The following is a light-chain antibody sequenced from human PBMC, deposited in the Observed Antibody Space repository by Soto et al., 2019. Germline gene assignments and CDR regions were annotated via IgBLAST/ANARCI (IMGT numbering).Light chain of an antibody. Sequence: EIVLTQSPGTLSLSPGERATLSCRASQSVGSSQLAWYQQKPGQAPRLVIYGASSRATDTPDRFSGSGSGTDFTLTISRLEPEDFAVYYWQQYGSSPRTFRQGTKVEIK. CDR1: QSVGSSQ. J-gene: IGKJ1*01. V-gene: IGKV3-20*01. CDR2: GAS. CDR3: QQYGSSPRT.